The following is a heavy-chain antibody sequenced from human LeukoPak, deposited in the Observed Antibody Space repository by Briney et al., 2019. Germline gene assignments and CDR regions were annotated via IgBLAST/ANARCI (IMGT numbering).Heavy chain of an antibody. CDR3: ANTRYYYDSSGFSLDY. CDR1: GFTFSSYG. J-gene: IGHJ4*02. Sequence: GGSLTLSCAASGFTFSSYGVHWLRQTPDKGVEGVAFIRYDGSNKYYADSVKGRFTISRDNSKNTLYLQMNSLRAEDTAVYYCANTRYYYDSSGFSLDYWGQGTLVTVSS. V-gene: IGHV3-30*02. D-gene: IGHD3-22*01. CDR2: IRYDGSNK.